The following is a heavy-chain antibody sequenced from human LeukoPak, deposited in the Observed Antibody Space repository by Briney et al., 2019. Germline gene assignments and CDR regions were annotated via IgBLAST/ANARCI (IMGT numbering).Heavy chain of an antibody. CDR3: ATMRGGYEGYFDY. V-gene: IGHV3-21*01. D-gene: IGHD3-16*01. J-gene: IGHJ4*02. CDR2: ISSSSSYI. Sequence: GGSLRLSCAASGFTFSGNYMSWIRQAPGKGLEWVSSISSSSSYIYYADSVKGRFTISRDNAKNSLYLQMNSLRAEDTAVYYCATMRGGYEGYFDYWGQGTLVTVSS. CDR1: GFTFSGNY.